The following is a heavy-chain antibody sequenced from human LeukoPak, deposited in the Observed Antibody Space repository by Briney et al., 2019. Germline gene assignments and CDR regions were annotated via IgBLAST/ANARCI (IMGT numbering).Heavy chain of an antibody. Sequence: ASVKVSCKASGYTFTSYGISWVRQAPGQGLEWMGGIIPIFGTANYAQKFQGRVTITADESTSTAYMELSSLRSEDTAVYYCANGRGDGYNNWGQGTLVTVSS. D-gene: IGHD5-24*01. CDR2: IIPIFGTA. CDR3: ANGRGDGYNN. CDR1: GYTFTSYG. V-gene: IGHV1-69*13. J-gene: IGHJ4*02.